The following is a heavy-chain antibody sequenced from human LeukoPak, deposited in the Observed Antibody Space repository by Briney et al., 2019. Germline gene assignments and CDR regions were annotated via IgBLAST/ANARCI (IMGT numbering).Heavy chain of an antibody. CDR3: ARHLSYYFDY. Sequence: KPSETLSLTCTVSGGSISSSSYYWGWIRQPPGKGLEWIGSIYYSGSTYYNPSLKSRVTISVDTSKNQFSLKLSSVTAADTAVYYCARHLSYYFDYWGQGTLVTVSS. J-gene: IGHJ4*02. CDR2: IYYSGST. V-gene: IGHV4-39*07. CDR1: GGSISSSSYY.